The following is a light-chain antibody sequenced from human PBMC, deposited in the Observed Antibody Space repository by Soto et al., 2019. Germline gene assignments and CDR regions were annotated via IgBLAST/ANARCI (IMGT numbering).Light chain of an antibody. CDR3: QSYDSGLSGPHVI. V-gene: IGLV1-40*01. CDR1: SSNIGAGYD. J-gene: IGLJ2*01. CDR2: GNN. Sequence: QSVLTQPPSVSGAPGQRVTISCTGSSSNIGAGYDVHWYQQLPGTTPKLLIYGNNNRPSGVPDRFSGSKSGISASLAITGLQAEDEADYYCQSYDSGLSGPHVIFGGGTKVTVL.